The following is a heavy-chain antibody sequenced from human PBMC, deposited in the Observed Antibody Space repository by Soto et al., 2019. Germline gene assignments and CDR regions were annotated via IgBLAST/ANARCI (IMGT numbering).Heavy chain of an antibody. J-gene: IGHJ6*02. CDR3: ASYGDYSYYYYGMDV. D-gene: IGHD4-17*01. V-gene: IGHV3-23*01. CDR2: ISGSGGST. Sequence: GSLSLSCAASGFTFSSYAMSWVRQAPGKGLEWVSAISGSGGSTYYADSVKGRFTISRDNSNNTLYLQMNSLRAEDTAVYYCASYGDYSYYYYGMDVWGQGTTVTVSS. CDR1: GFTFSSYA.